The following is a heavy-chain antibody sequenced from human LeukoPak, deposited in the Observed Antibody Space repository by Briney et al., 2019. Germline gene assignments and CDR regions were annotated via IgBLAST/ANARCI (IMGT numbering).Heavy chain of an antibody. J-gene: IGHJ4*02. V-gene: IGHV3-20*04. CDR3: AKDKAASGYYGYFDY. CDR1: GFTFDDYG. Sequence: PGGSLRLSCAASGFTFDDYGMSWVRQAPGKGLEWVSGINWNGGSTGYADSVKGRFTISRDNAKNSLYLQMNSLRAEDMALYYCAKDKAASGYYGYFDYWGQGTLVTVSS. D-gene: IGHD3-22*01. CDR2: INWNGGST.